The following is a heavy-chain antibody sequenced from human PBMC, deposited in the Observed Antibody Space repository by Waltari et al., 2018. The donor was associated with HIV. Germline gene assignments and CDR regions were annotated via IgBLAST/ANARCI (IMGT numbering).Heavy chain of an antibody. Sequence: QIRLFQSDHAVRKPGASVTISCNTSGYPFLNYHVTWVRQSLGQRLDWMGGITRYTANTNYTRESQGRVTLTTDAAAATAYLELRDLRPDDTAMYFCTRGNIWGSYRYFDYWGPGTLVTVS. CDR3: TRGNIWGSYRYFDY. D-gene: IGHD3-16*02. CDR2: ITRYTANT. V-gene: IGHV1-18*01. CDR1: GYPFLNYH. J-gene: IGHJ4*02.